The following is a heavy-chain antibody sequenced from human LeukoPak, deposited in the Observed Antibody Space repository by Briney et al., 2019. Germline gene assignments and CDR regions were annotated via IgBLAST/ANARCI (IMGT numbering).Heavy chain of an antibody. D-gene: IGHD2-2*01. CDR2: FDPEDGET. CDR1: GYTFTSYD. Sequence: ASVKVSCKASGYTFTSYDINWVRQATGQGLEWMGGFDPEDGETIYAQKFQGRVTMTEDTSTDTAYMELSSLRSEDTAVYYCVVRCSSTSCHIDAFDIWGQGTMVTVSS. J-gene: IGHJ3*02. V-gene: IGHV1-24*01. CDR3: VVRCSSTSCHIDAFDI.